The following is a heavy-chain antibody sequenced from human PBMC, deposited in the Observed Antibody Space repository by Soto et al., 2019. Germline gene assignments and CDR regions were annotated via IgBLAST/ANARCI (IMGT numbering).Heavy chain of an antibody. CDR2: IFYSGST. D-gene: IGHD4-17*01. CDR1: GGSISSYY. Sequence: QVQLQESGTGLVKPSETLSLTCTVSGGSISSYYWSWIRQPPGKGLEWIGYIFYSGSTNYNPSLRSRVPISVDTSKNQFAFELSSVTAADTAVYYGAGRYGRDFDFWGRGTMVTGSS. CDR3: AGRYGRDFDF. V-gene: IGHV4-59*12. J-gene: IGHJ3*01.